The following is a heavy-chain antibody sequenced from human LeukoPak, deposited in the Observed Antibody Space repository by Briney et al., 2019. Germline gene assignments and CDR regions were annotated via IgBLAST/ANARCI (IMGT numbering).Heavy chain of an antibody. CDR3: AKSGGIQLWSPVGDY. V-gene: IGHV3-48*01. D-gene: IGHD5-18*01. J-gene: IGHJ4*02. Sequence: PGGSLRLSCAVSGFTFSTYDMNWVRQAPGKGLGWVSYISSSITTIYYADSVKGRFTISRDNAKNSVYLQMNSLRAEDTAVYYCAKSGGIQLWSPVGDYWGQGTLVTVSS. CDR1: GFTFSTYD. CDR2: ISSSITTI.